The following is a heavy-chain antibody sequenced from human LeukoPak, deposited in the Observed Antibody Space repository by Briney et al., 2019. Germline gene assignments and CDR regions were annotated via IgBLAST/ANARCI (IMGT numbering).Heavy chain of an antibody. CDR3: ARQSSSWYYFDY. J-gene: IGHJ4*02. V-gene: IGHV3-30-3*01. Sequence: GGSLRLSCAASGFTFSSYAMHWVRQAPGKGLEWMAVISYDGSNKYYADSVKGRFTISRDNSKNTLYLQMNSLRAEDTAVYYCARQSSSWYYFDYWGQGTLVTVSS. CDR2: ISYDGSNK. D-gene: IGHD6-13*01. CDR1: GFTFSSYA.